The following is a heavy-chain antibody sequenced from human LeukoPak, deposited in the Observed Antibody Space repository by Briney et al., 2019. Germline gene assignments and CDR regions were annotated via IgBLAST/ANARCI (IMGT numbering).Heavy chain of an antibody. D-gene: IGHD3-10*01. CDR3: ARDRPLDADDYYGFYYFDY. CDR2: INYHSGGT. J-gene: IGHJ4*02. Sequence: ASVKVSCKASGYTFTGYYMHWVRQAPAQGLEWMGWINYHSGGTNHAQKFQGSVTMTRDTSNSTAYMELSRLRSEDTAVYYCARDRPLDADDYYGFYYFDYWGQGTLVTVSS. CDR1: GYTFTGYY. V-gene: IGHV1-2*02.